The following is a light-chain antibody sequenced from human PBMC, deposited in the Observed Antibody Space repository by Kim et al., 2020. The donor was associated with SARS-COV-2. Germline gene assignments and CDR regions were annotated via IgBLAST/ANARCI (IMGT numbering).Light chain of an antibody. J-gene: IGLJ3*02. CDR1: SGHSSYA. CDR2: LNSDGSH. Sequence: ASVKLTCTLGSGHSSYASAWHQQQPEKGPRYLMKLNSDGSHYKGDGIPDRFSGSSSGAERYLTISSLQSEDEADYYCQTWGTGMGVFGGGTQLTVL. CDR3: QTWGTGMGV. V-gene: IGLV4-69*01.